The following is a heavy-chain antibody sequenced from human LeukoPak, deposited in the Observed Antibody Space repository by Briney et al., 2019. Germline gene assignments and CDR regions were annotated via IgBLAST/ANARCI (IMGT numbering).Heavy chain of an antibody. J-gene: IGHJ4*02. CDR1: GGTFSSYA. D-gene: IGHD4-23*01. V-gene: IGHV1-69*01. CDR3: AADYGGNSEGYFDY. CDR2: IIPIFGTA. Sequence: SVKVSCKASGGTFSSYAISWVRQAPGQGLEWMGGIIPIFGTANYAQKFQGRVTITADESTSTAYMELSSLRSEDTAVYYCAADYGGNSEGYFDYWGQGTLVTVSS.